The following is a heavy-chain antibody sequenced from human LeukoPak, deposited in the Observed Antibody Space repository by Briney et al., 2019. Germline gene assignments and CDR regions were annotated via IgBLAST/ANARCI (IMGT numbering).Heavy chain of an antibody. CDR2: LSGSGGTT. J-gene: IGHJ4*02. D-gene: IGHD3-10*01. CDR3: ATGRSGTYYDLLDY. V-gene: IGHV3-23*01. CDR1: GFTFNSYA. Sequence: GGSLRLSCAASGFTFNSYAMSWVRQAPGKGLEWVSALSGSGGTTYYADSVKGRFTISRDNFKNTLYLQMNSLRAEDTAAYYCATGRSGTYYDLLDYWGQGTLVTVSS.